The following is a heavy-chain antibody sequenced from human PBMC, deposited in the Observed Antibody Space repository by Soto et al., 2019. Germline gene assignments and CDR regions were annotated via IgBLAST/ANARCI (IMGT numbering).Heavy chain of an antibody. CDR1: GDTFTSYY. CDR2: INPSGGST. CDR3: AREAPQDVTAWGWGPHYYYYGMDV. J-gene: IGHJ6*02. V-gene: IGHV1-46*01. D-gene: IGHD3-16*01. Sequence: XSVKVSCKASGDTFTSYYMHWVRQAPGQGLEWVGIINPSGGSTSYAQKFQGRVTMTRDTSTSTVYMELSSLRSEDTAVYYCAREAPQDVTAWGWGPHYYYYGMDVWGQGTTVTVSS.